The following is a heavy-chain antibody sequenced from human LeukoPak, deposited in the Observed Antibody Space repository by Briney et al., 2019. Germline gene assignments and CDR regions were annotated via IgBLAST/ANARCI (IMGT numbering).Heavy chain of an antibody. D-gene: IGHD5-18*01. CDR1: GYTFTGYY. Sequence: ASVKVSCKASGYTFTGYYMHWVRQAPGQGLEWMGWINPNSGGTNYAQKFQGRVTMTRDTSISTAYMELSRLRSDDTAVYYCARDSGGSDTAMEFDYWGQGTPVTVSS. CDR3: ARDSGGSDTAMEFDY. CDR2: INPNSGGT. J-gene: IGHJ4*02. V-gene: IGHV1-2*02.